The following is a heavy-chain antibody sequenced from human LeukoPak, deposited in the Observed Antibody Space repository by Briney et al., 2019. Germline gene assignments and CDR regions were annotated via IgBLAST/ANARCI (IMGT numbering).Heavy chain of an antibody. Sequence: PSETLSLTCTVSGGSINSYYWSWIRQPPGKGLEWIAYIYYSGSTNYNPSLKSRVAISLDTSKNHFSLKLSSVTATDTAVYYCARVNGGWFDPWGQGTLVTVSS. CDR3: ARVNGGWFDP. J-gene: IGHJ5*02. CDR1: GGSINSYY. V-gene: IGHV4-59*01. CDR2: IYYSGST. D-gene: IGHD1-1*01.